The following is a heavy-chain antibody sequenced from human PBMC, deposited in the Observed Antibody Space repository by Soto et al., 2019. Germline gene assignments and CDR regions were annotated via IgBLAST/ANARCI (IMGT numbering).Heavy chain of an antibody. J-gene: IGHJ6*02. CDR1: GYTFTSYA. Sequence: ASVKVSCKASGYTFTSYAMHWVRQTPGQRLEWMGWINAGNGNTKYSQKFQGRVTITRDTSASTAYMELSSLRSEDTAVYYCARSLYDFWSGYYGYYYYGLAVWGQGTTVTVSS. V-gene: IGHV1-3*01. CDR2: INAGNGNT. D-gene: IGHD3-3*01. CDR3: ARSLYDFWSGYYGYYYYGLAV.